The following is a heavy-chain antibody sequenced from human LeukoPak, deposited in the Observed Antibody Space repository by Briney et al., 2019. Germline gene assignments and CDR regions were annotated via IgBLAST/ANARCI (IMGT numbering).Heavy chain of an antibody. V-gene: IGHV4-38-2*01. Sequence: SETLSLTCAVSGHSIINSFYWGWIRQPPGKGLEWIGSIYHSGSTYYNPSLKSRVTISVDTSKNQSSLKLSSVTAADTAVYYCASGSVYGSGSYYNNWFDPWGQGTLVTVSS. CDR1: GHSIINSFY. J-gene: IGHJ5*02. D-gene: IGHD3-10*01. CDR2: IYHSGST. CDR3: ASGSVYGSGSYYNNWFDP.